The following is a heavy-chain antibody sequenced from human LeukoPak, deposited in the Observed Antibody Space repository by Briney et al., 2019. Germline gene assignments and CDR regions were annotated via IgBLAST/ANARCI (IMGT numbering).Heavy chain of an antibody. V-gene: IGHV4-34*01. CDR2: IYYSGST. CDR3: ARGQQLAFDY. J-gene: IGHJ4*02. CDR1: GGSFSGYY. Sequence: PSETLSLTCAVYGGSFSGYYWSWIRQPPGEGLEWIGSIYYSGSTYYNPSHKSRVTISVDTSKNQFSLKLSSVTAADTAVYYCARGQQLAFDYWGQGTLVTVSS. D-gene: IGHD6-13*01.